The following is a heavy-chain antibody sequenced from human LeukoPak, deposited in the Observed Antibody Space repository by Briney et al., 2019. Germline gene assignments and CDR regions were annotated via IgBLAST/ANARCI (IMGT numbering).Heavy chain of an antibody. CDR1: GGSISSYY. D-gene: IGHD3-10*01. Sequence: SETLSLTCTVSGGSISSYYWSWIRQPPGKGLEWIGYIYYSGSTNYNPSLKSRVTISVDTSKNQFSLKLSSVTAADTAVYYCARDKLLWFGESYYYYGMDVWGQGTTVTVSS. V-gene: IGHV4-59*01. J-gene: IGHJ6*02. CDR3: ARDKLLWFGESYYYYGMDV. CDR2: IYYSGST.